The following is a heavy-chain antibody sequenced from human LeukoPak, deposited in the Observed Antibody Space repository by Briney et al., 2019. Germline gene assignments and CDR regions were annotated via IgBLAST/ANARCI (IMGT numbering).Heavy chain of an antibody. CDR2: INPNSGGT. Sequence: GASVKVSCKASGYTFTSYGISWVRQAPGQGLEWMGWINPNSGGTNYAQKFQGRVTMTRDTSISTAYMELSRLRSDDTAVYYCATHGDYYYYYMDVWGNGTTVTVSS. D-gene: IGHD4-17*01. J-gene: IGHJ6*03. V-gene: IGHV1-2*02. CDR3: ATHGDYYYYYMDV. CDR1: GYTFTSYG.